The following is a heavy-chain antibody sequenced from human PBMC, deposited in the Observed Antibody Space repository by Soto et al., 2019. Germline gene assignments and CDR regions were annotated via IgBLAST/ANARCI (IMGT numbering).Heavy chain of an antibody. CDR2: IWYDGSNK. CDR3: VRSGDNYNLLDY. D-gene: IGHD1-1*01. J-gene: IGHJ4*02. Sequence: PGGSLRLSCAASGFTFSSYGMHWVRQAPGKGLEWVAVIWYDGSNKYYADSVKGRFTISRDNSKNTLYLQMNSLRGDDTAIYYCVRSGDNYNLLDYWGQGTPVTVSS. CDR1: GFTFSSYG. V-gene: IGHV3-33*01.